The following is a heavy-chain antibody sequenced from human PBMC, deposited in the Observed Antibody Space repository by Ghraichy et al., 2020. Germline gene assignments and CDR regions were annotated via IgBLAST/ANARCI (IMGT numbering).Heavy chain of an antibody. J-gene: IGHJ3*01. CDR1: GFTFSSYI. CDR2: ISSTSSTI. Sequence: GESLNISCAASGFTFSSYIMNWVRQAPGKGLQWVSYISSTSSTIYYADSVKGRFTISRDNARNSLYLQMNSLRDEDTAVYYCARDQGAINAWGQGTMVTVSS. CDR3: ARDQGAINA. V-gene: IGHV3-48*02. D-gene: IGHD3-10*01.